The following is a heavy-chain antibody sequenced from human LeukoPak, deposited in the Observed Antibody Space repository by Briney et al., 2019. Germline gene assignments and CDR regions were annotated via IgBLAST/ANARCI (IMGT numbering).Heavy chain of an antibody. Sequence: RGSLRLSCAASGFTFSSYGMHWVRQAPGKGLEWVAAIWYDGSNKYYADSVKGRFTISRDNSKNTLYLQMNSLRAEDTAVYYCARDVRGGSGSYYGGVDYWGQGTLVTVSS. CDR2: IWYDGSNK. CDR3: ARDVRGGSGSYYGGVDY. D-gene: IGHD3-10*01. CDR1: GFTFSSYG. J-gene: IGHJ4*02. V-gene: IGHV3-33*01.